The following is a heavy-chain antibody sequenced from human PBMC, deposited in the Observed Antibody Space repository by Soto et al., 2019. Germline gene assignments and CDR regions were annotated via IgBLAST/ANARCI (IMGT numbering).Heavy chain of an antibody. CDR2: IYHSGST. D-gene: IGHD2-21*01. CDR1: GGSISSGGYS. J-gene: IGHJ6*02. V-gene: IGHV4-30-2*01. CDR3: ASAITGYYYYGMDI. Sequence: QLQLQESGSGLVKPSQTLSLTCAFSGGSISSGGYSWSWIRQPPGKGLEWIGYIYHSGSTYYNPSLKSRVTISVDRSKNQVSLKLSSVTAADTAVYYCASAITGYYYYGMDIWGQGTTVTVSS.